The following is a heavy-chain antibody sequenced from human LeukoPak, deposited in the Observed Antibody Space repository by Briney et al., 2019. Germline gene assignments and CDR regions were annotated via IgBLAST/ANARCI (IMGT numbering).Heavy chain of an antibody. CDR2: IWYDGSNK. CDR3: ARDRELTSYDSAAFDI. Sequence: GRSLRLSCAAWGFTFSLYGMHWVRQAPGKGLEWVAVIWYDGSNKYYADSVKGRFTISRDNSKNTLYLQMNSLRAEDTAVYYCARDRELTSYDSAAFDICGHGTMVTVSS. V-gene: IGHV3-33*01. CDR1: GFTFSLYG. J-gene: IGHJ3*02. D-gene: IGHD3-22*01.